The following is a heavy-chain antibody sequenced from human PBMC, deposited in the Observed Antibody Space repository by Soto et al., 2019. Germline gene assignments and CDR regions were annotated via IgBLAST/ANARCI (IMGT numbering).Heavy chain of an antibody. D-gene: IGHD3-10*01. Sequence: SKTLSLTCAVYGGSFSGYYWSWIRQPPGKGLEWIGEINHSGSTNYNPSPKGRVTISVDTSKNQFSLKLSSVTAADTAVYYCARGYYYGSGSYYRSYYYYGMDVWGQGTTVTVSS. CDR2: INHSGST. V-gene: IGHV4-34*01. J-gene: IGHJ6*02. CDR3: ARGYYYGSGSYYRSYYYYGMDV. CDR1: GGSFSGYY.